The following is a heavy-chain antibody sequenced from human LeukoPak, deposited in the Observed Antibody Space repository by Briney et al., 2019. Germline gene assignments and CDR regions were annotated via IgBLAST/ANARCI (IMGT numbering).Heavy chain of an antibody. J-gene: IGHJ3*02. D-gene: IGHD6-13*01. CDR3: ARPKASGSSLDAFDI. CDR1: GGSVSSSSYY. Sequence: SETLSLTCTVSGGSVSSSSYYRGWIRQPPGTGLEWIGTIFYSGSTYYNPSLRSRVTISVDMSKNQFSLKLNSVTAADTAVYYCARPKASGSSLDAFDIWGQGTMVTVSS. CDR2: IFYSGST. V-gene: IGHV4-39*01.